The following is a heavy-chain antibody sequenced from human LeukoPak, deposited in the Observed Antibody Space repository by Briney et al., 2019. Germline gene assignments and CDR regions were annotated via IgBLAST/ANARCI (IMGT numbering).Heavy chain of an antibody. CDR3: ARVPRGYSGYDHAR. D-gene: IGHD5-12*01. V-gene: IGHV3-48*03. CDR1: GFTFSSYE. CDR2: ISSSGSTI. J-gene: IGHJ4*02. Sequence: GGSLRLSCAASGFTFSSYEMNWVRQAPGKGLEWVSYISSSGSTIYYADSVKGRFTISRDNAKNSLYLQMNSLRAEDTAVYYCARVPRGYSGYDHARWGQGTLVTVSS.